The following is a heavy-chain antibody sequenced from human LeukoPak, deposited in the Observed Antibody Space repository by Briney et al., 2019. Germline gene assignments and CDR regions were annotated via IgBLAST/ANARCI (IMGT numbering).Heavy chain of an antibody. J-gene: IGHJ3*02. Sequence: GGSLRLSCAASGFTFSSYAMSWVRQAPGKGLEWVSAISGSGGSTYYADSAKGRFTTSRDNSKNTLYLQMNSLRAEDTAVYYCASLSGSYRAFDIWGQGTMVTVSS. V-gene: IGHV3-23*01. CDR2: ISGSGGST. CDR3: ASLSGSYRAFDI. D-gene: IGHD1-26*01. CDR1: GFTFSSYA.